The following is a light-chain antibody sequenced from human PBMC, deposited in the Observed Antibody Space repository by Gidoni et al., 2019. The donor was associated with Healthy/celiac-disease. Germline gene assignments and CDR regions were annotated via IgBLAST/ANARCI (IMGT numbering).Light chain of an antibody. CDR1: QSISSY. J-gene: IGKJ1*01. CDR2: AAS. Sequence: DIQMTQYPSSLSASVGDRVTITCRASQSISSYLNWYQQKPGKAPKLLIYAASSLQSGVPSRFSGSGSGTDFTLTIGSLQPEDFATYYCQQSYSTPWTFGQGTKVEIK. CDR3: QQSYSTPWT. V-gene: IGKV1-39*01.